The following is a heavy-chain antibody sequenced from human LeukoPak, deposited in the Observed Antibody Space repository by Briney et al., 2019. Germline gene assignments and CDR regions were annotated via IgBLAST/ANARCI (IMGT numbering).Heavy chain of an antibody. CDR1: GSTFSSYA. J-gene: IGHJ4*02. D-gene: IGHD3-22*01. V-gene: IGHV1-69*13. Sequence: PVKVSCKASGSTFSSYAISWVRQAPGQGLEWMGGIIPIFGTANYAQKFQGRVTITADESTSTAYMELSSLRSEDTAVYYCARVGYYDSSGYLEIDYWGQGTLVTVSS. CDR3: ARVGYYDSSGYLEIDY. CDR2: IIPIFGTA.